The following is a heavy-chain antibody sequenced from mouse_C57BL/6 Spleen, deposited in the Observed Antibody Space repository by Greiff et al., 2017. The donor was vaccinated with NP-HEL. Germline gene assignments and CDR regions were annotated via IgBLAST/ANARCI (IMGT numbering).Heavy chain of an antibody. J-gene: IGHJ4*01. CDR2: ISSGGSYT. Sequence: DVHLVESGGDLVKPGGSLKLSCAASGFTFSSYGMSWVRQTPDKRLEWVATISSGGSYTYYPDSVKGRFTISRDNAKNTLYLQMSSLKSEDTAMYYCARRGTHYYAMDYWGQGTSVTVSS. CDR1: GFTFSSYG. V-gene: IGHV5-6*01. CDR3: ARRGTHYYAMDY.